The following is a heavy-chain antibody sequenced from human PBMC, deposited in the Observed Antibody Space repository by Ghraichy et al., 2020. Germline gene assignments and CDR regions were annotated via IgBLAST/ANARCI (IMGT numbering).Heavy chain of an antibody. CDR2: MNPNSGNT. CDR3: ARSYDFWGGYFCFDP. D-gene: IGHD3-3*01. Sequence: SVKVSCKASGYTFTSYDINWVRQATGQGLEWMGWMNPNSGNTGYAQKFQGRVTMTRNTSISTAYMELSSLRSEDTAVYYCARSYDFWGGYFCFDPWGQGTLVTVSS. CDR1: GYTFTSYD. V-gene: IGHV1-8*01. J-gene: IGHJ5*02.